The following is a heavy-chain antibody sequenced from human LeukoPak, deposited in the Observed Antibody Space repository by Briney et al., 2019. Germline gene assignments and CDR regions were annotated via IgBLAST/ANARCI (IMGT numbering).Heavy chain of an antibody. CDR3: AKDLLSSSWYHFDY. D-gene: IGHD6-13*01. J-gene: IGHJ4*02. Sequence: GGSLRLSXAASGFTFSSYAMSWVRQAPGKGLEWVSAISGSGGSTYYAASVKGRVTISKDNSKNTPYLQMNSLRAEDTAVYYCAKDLLSSSWYHFDYWGQGTLVTVSS. CDR2: ISGSGGST. V-gene: IGHV3-23*01. CDR1: GFTFSSYA.